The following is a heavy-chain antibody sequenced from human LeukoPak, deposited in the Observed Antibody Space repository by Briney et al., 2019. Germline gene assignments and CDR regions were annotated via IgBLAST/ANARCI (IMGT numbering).Heavy chain of an antibody. V-gene: IGHV3-15*01. Sequence: PGGSLRLSCAASGFTFSSVWLTWVRQAPGKGLEWLGRIKTKSDGGTTDYAAPVKGRFTFSRDDSKDTLYLQMNSLKSDDTAVYYCSTVYGGGGEGGSGAALDYWGQGTLVTVSS. D-gene: IGHD3-10*01. CDR2: IKTKSDGGTT. CDR1: GFTFSSVW. J-gene: IGHJ4*02. CDR3: STVYGGGGEGGSGAALDY.